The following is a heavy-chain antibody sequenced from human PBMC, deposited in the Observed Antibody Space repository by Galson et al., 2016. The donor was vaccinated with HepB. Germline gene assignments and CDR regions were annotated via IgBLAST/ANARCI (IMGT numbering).Heavy chain of an antibody. CDR3: ARGGYHYNGLDV. J-gene: IGHJ6*02. Sequence: SVKVSCKASGYTFTSYYLHWVRQAPGQGLEWIGGIIPILDIPNYAQKFQGRVTISADRSTTTSYMELSSLRSEDTALYYCARGGYHYNGLDVWGQGTTVTVSS. V-gene: IGHV1-69*10. CDR1: GYTFTSYY. CDR2: IIPILDIP.